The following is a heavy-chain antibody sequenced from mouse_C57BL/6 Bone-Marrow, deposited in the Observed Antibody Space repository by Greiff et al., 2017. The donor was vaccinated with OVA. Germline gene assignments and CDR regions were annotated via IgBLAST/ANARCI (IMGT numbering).Heavy chain of an antibody. J-gene: IGHJ4*01. Sequence: EVKLMESGGGLVKPGGSLKLSCATSGFTFSSYTMSWVRQTPEKRLEWVATISGGGGNTYYPDSVKGRFTISRDNAKNTLYLQMSSLRSEDTALYYCARRTTVPMDYVGQGTSVTVSS. V-gene: IGHV5-9*01. D-gene: IGHD1-1*01. CDR2: ISGGGGNT. CDR3: ARRTTVPMDY. CDR1: GFTFSSYT.